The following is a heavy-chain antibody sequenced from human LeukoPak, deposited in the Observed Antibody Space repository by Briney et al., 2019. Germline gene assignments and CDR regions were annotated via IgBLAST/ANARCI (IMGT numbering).Heavy chain of an antibody. D-gene: IGHD2-21*02. V-gene: IGHV3-48*03. CDR3: ARGVTLDY. Sequence: PGGSLRLSFAASGFTFSTYEMNWVRQAPGKGLEWVSYISRGDNSMFYAASVKGRFIISTDNAKTSLYLQMNNLRAEDTAVYYCARGVTLDYWGQGTLVTVSS. CDR2: ISRGDNSM. J-gene: IGHJ4*02. CDR1: GFTFSTYE.